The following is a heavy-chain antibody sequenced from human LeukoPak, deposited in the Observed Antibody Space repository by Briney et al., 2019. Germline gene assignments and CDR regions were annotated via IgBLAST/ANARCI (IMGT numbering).Heavy chain of an antibody. D-gene: IGHD5-18*01. Sequence: SETLSLTCTVSGGSISSYYWSWIRQPPGKGLEWIGYIYYSGSTNYNPSLKSRVTISVDTSKNQFSLKLSSVTAADTAVYYCARTRTAMGTSFDYWGQGTLVTVSS. CDR1: GGSISSYY. V-gene: IGHV4-59*01. CDR3: ARTRTAMGTSFDY. J-gene: IGHJ4*02. CDR2: IYYSGST.